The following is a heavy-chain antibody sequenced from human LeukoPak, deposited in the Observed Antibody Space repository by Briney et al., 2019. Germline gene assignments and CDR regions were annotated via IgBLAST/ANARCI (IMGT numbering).Heavy chain of an antibody. J-gene: IGHJ4*02. V-gene: IGHV1-2*04. CDR2: INPNSGGT. D-gene: IGHD3-9*01. Sequence: ASVKVSCKASGYTFTGYYMHWVRQAPGQGLEWMGWINPNSGGTNYAQKFQGWATMTRDTSISTAYMELSRLRSDDTAVYYCAREIKGPLTFDYWGQGTLVTVSS. CDR3: AREIKGPLTFDY. CDR1: GYTFTGYY.